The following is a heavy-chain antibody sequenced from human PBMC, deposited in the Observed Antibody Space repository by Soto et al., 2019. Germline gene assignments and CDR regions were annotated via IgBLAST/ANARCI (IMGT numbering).Heavy chain of an antibody. V-gene: IGHV3-23*01. D-gene: IGHD2-15*01. CDR3: APHVSCSGGSCQYDAFAI. Sequence: EVQVLESGGGLVQPGGSLRLSCEGSGFTVSSHAMTWIRQAPGKGPEWVSTVTADGGTYYADSVKGRFAMARDTSENTLYVQMTSLGAEDPAAYYCAPHVSCSGGSCQYDAFAIRGQGAMVAVSS. J-gene: IGHJ3*02. CDR1: GFTVSSHA. CDR2: VTADGGT.